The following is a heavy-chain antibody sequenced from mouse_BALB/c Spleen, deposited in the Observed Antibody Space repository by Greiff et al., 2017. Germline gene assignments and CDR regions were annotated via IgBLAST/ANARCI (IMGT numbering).Heavy chain of an antibody. CDR2: ISYSGST. D-gene: IGHD2-2*01. J-gene: IGHJ2*01. CDR1: GYSITSDYA. CDR3: ARGLRRGLDY. V-gene: IGHV3-2*02. Sequence: EVQLQQSGPGLVKPSQSLSLTCTVTGYSITSDYAWNWIRPFPGNKLEWMGYISYSGSTSYNPSLKSRISITRDTSKNQFFLQLNSVTTEDTATYYCARGLRRGLDYWGQGTTLTVSS.